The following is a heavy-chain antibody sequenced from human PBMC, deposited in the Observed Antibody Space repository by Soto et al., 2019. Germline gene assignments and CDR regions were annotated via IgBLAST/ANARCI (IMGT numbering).Heavy chain of an antibody. Sequence: VGSLRLSCAASGFTFSSYSMNWVRQAPGKGLEWVSSISSSSSHIYYADSVKGRFTISRDNARNSLYLQMNSLRAEDTAVYYCVRERGLSSYYGMDVWGQGTTVTVSS. D-gene: IGHD3-10*01. CDR1: GFTFSSYS. CDR2: ISSSSSHI. V-gene: IGHV3-21*01. CDR3: VRERGLSSYYGMDV. J-gene: IGHJ6*02.